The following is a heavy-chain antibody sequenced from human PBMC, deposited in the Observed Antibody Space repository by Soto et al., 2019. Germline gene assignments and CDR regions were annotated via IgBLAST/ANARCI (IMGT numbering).Heavy chain of an antibody. CDR1: GRRFRSYA. Sequence: SGKVSCEASGRRFRSYAISWVRQAPGQGLEWMGGIIPIFGTANYAQKFQGRVTITADKSTSTAYMELSSLRSEDTAVYYCARAALDIVVVPAAPGPFDYWGQGTLVTVSS. CDR2: IIPIFGTA. CDR3: ARAALDIVVVPAAPGPFDY. D-gene: IGHD2-2*03. V-gene: IGHV1-69*06. J-gene: IGHJ4*02.